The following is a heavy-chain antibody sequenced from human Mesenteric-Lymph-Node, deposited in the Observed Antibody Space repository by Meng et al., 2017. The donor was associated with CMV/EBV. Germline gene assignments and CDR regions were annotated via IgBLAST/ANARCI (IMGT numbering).Heavy chain of an antibody. CDR2: INPSGGST. D-gene: IGHD3-3*01. CDR3: ARGGVLRLMEWLLY. J-gene: IGHJ4*02. V-gene: IGHV1-46*01. Sequence: ASALVSCKASGYSFTTYYMHWVRQAPGQGLEWMGIINPSGGSTSYAQKFQGRVTMTRDTSTSTVYMELSSLRSEDTAVYYCARGGVLRLMEWLLYWGQGTLVTVSS. CDR1: GYSFTTYY.